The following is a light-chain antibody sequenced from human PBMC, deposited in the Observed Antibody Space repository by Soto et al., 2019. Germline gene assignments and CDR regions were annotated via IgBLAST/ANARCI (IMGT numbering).Light chain of an antibody. J-gene: IGKJ1*01. Sequence: IVMTQSPATLSVSQGERATLSCRASQSVGSNLAWYQQKPDQAPRLLIYGASTRATGIPARFSGSGSGTEFTLTISSLQSEDFAVYYCQQYNNWPPWTFGQGTKVDIK. CDR1: QSVGSN. V-gene: IGKV3-15*01. CDR2: GAS. CDR3: QQYNNWPPWT.